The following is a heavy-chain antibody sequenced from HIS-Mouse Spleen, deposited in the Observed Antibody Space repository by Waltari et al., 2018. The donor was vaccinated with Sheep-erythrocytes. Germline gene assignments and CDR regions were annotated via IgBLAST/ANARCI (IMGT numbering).Heavy chain of an antibody. CDR1: VGSISSSSSY. Sequence: QLQLQESGPGLVKPSETLSLTCTVSVGSISSSSSYWGWIRQPPGKGLEWIGSIYYSGSTYYNPSLKSRVTISVDTSKNQFSLKLSSVTAADTAVYYCARHKDTAMVHFDYWGQGTLVTVSS. CDR2: IYYSGST. D-gene: IGHD5-18*01. J-gene: IGHJ4*02. V-gene: IGHV4-39*01. CDR3: ARHKDTAMVHFDY.